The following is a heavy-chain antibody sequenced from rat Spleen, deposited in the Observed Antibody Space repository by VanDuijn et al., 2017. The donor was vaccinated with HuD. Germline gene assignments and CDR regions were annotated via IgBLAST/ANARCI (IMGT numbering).Heavy chain of an antibody. CDR1: GFIFSDYN. CDR3: ARITRVGFDY. J-gene: IGHJ2*01. CDR2: VTYDGSIT. Sequence: EVQLVESGGGLVQPGRSLKLSCAASGFIFSDYNMAWVRQAPTKGLEWVATVTYDGSITYYRDSVKGRFTISRDNAITTLYLQMDSLRSEDTATYYCARITRVGFDYWGQGVMVTVSS. V-gene: IGHV5-7*01. D-gene: IGHD1-4*01.